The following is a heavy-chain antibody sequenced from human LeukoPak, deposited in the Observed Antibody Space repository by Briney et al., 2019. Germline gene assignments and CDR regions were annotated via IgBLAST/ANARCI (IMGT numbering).Heavy chain of an antibody. J-gene: IGHJ4*02. CDR3: ARQHYYDNSGFDY. D-gene: IGHD3-22*01. Sequence: GESLKISCKGSTYSFSTYWIGWVRQMPGRGLEWMGVIYPADSDTRYNPSFQGQVTVSADKSISAAYLHWSSLQASDSGIYYCARQHYYDNSGFDYWGQGTQVTVSS. V-gene: IGHV5-51*01. CDR1: TYSFSTYW. CDR2: IYPADSDT.